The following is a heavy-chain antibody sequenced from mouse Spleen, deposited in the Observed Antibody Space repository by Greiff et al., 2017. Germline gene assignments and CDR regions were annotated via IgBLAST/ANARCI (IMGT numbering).Heavy chain of an antibody. CDR1: GFTFSSYA. CDR3: ARHPYGSSYVRGAMDY. CDR2: ISSGGGNT. J-gene: IGHJ4*01. V-gene: IGHV5-9*01. Sequence: EVMLVESGGGLVKLGGSLKLSCAASGFTFSSYAMSWVRQTPEKRLEWVATISSGGGNTYYPDSVKGRFTISRDNAKNTLYLQMSSLKSEDTAMYYCARHPYGSSYVRGAMDYWGQGTSVTVSS. D-gene: IGHD1-1*01.